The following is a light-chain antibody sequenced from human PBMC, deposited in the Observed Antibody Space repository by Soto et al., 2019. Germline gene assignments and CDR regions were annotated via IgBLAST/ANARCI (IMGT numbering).Light chain of an antibody. CDR1: SSDVGGYNY. V-gene: IGLV2-14*01. Sequence: QPVLTQPAPVSGSPGQPITISCTGTSSDVGGYNYVSWYQQHPGKAPKLMIYEVSNRPSGASNRFSGSKSGNTASLTISGLQAEDEADYYCSSYTSSSTLVFGTGSKVTVL. CDR2: EVS. J-gene: IGLJ1*01. CDR3: SSYTSSSTLV.